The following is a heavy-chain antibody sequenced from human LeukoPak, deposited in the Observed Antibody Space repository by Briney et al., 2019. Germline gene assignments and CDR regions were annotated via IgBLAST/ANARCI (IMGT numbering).Heavy chain of an antibody. CDR1: GYTFTSYA. V-gene: IGHV1-18*01. CDR2: ISAYNGNT. Sequence: ASVKVSCKASGYTFTSYAISWVRQAPGQGLEWMGWISAYNGNTNYAQKLQGRVTMTTDTSTSTAYMELRSLRSDDTAVYYCAREKSPERKTWLQLGAFDVWGQGTVVTVSS. CDR3: AREKSPERKTWLQLGAFDV. D-gene: IGHD5-24*01. J-gene: IGHJ3*01.